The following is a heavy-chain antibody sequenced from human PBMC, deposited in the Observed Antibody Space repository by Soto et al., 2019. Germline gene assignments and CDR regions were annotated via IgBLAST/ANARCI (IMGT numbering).Heavy chain of an antibody. D-gene: IGHD3-22*01. CDR2: IIPILGSA. V-gene: IGHV1-69*12. CDR3: ARDKDDSSGDFSG. Sequence: QVQLEQSGTEVKKPGSSVKVSCRSSGGTFSIYGFSWVRQAPGQGLEWMGGIIPILGSAQYAQRFQGRVTINADESTSTVYMQLNSLTSEDTAIYFCARDKDDSSGDFSGWGQGTLVTVSS. CDR1: GGTFSIYG. J-gene: IGHJ4*02.